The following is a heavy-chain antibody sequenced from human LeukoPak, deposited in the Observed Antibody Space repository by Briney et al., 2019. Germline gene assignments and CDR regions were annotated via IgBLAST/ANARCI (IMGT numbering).Heavy chain of an antibody. J-gene: IGHJ4*02. V-gene: IGHV3-74*01. CDR2: INNDGTAT. CDR1: GFTFNYYW. Sequence: GGSLRLSCAATGFTFNYYWMHWVRQVPGKGLTWVSGINNDGTATYYAYSVKGRFTISRDNAKNTVYLQMNGLRAEDTTVYYCATVSEYWGQGTLVTVSS. CDR3: ATVSEY.